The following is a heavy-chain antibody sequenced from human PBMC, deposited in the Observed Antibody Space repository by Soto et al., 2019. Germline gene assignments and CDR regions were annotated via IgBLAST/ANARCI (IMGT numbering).Heavy chain of an antibody. Sequence: QVQLQESGPGLVKPSGTLSLTCAVSGDSISSDKWWSWVRQPPGKGLEWIGEIHHSGNSNYNPSLKSRVIIYVDKPKNQFSLRLSSGTDADTAVYYCARGERQQQRDYWGKGTLVPVSS. CDR2: IHHSGNS. CDR1: GDSISSDKW. CDR3: ARGERQQQRDY. V-gene: IGHV4-4*02. J-gene: IGHJ4*02. D-gene: IGHD6-13*01.